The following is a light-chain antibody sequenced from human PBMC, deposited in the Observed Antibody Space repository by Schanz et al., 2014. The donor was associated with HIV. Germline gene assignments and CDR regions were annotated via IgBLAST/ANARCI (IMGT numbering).Light chain of an antibody. CDR2: SAS. J-gene: IGKJ2*01. V-gene: IGKV3-20*01. CDR1: QTVSSNS. CDR3: QQYDSSSYT. Sequence: EIVLTQSPATLSLSPGERATLRCRASQTVSSNSLGWYQQKRGQVPRLLIYSASRRANGIPDRFSGSGSGTDFTLTISRLEPEDFAVYYCQQYDSSSYTYGQGTKLEIK.